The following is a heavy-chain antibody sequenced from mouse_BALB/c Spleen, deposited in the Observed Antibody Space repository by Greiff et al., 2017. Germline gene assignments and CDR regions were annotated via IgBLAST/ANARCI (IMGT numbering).Heavy chain of an antibody. CDR1: GYTFTSYW. D-gene: IGHD1-1*01. J-gene: IGHJ4*01. V-gene: IGHV1-5*01. Sequence: VQLQQSGTVLARPGASVKMSCKASGYTFTSYWMHWVKQRPGQGLEWIGAIYPGNSDTSYNQKFTGKAKLTAVTSTSTAYMELSSLTNEDSAVVYGTRGYGSRTLYAMDYWGQGTSVTVSS. CDR3: TRGYGSRTLYAMDY. CDR2: IYPGNSDT.